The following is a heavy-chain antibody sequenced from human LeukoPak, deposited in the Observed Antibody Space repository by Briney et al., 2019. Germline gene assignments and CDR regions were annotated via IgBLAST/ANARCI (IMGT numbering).Heavy chain of an antibody. Sequence: SETLSLTCTVFGYSISSGYYWGWIRQPPGRGLEWIGSIYHNGSTYYNPSLKSRVTISVDTSKDQFSLKLSSVTAADTAVYYCARLADYDYVWGSYRLSGDFDYWGQGTLVTVSS. CDR1: GYSISSGYY. V-gene: IGHV4-38-2*02. CDR3: ARLADYDYVWGSYRLSGDFDY. D-gene: IGHD3-16*02. CDR2: IYHNGST. J-gene: IGHJ4*02.